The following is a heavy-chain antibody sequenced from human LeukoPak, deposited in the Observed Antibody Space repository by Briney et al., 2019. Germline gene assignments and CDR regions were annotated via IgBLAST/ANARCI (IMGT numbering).Heavy chain of an antibody. CDR1: GFIFSSYG. CDR2: TSTRGGST. D-gene: IGHD3-16*01. V-gene: IGHV3-23*01. J-gene: IGHJ4*02. Sequence: LAGGSLRLSCAASGFIFSSYGMSWVRQAPGKGLEWISSTSTRGGSTFYADSVKGRFFISRDNSNNTLFLLMNSLRVDDTAVYYCAKARSSWGRYFDFWGRGTLVTVS. CDR3: AKARSSWGRYFDF.